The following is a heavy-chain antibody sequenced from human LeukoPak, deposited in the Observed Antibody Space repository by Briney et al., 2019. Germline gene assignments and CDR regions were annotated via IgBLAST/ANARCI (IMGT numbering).Heavy chain of an antibody. J-gene: IGHJ6*03. CDR1: GFTFSGYA. D-gene: IGHD2-8*01. CDR3: AKDRCSNGVGCYYYYMDV. Sequence: PGGSLRLSCAASGFTFSGYAMSWVRQAPGKGLEWVAYIQYDGSNAQYADSVKGRFSISRDSSKNILYLQMNSLRAEDTAVYYCAKDRCSNGVGCYYYYMDVWGKGTTVTISS. CDR2: IQYDGSNA. V-gene: IGHV3-30*02.